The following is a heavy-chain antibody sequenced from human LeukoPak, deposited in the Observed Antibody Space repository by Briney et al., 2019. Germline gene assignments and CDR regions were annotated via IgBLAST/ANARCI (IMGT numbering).Heavy chain of an antibody. Sequence: GESLKISFKGSGNSFSNYWIGWVRQMPGKGLEWMGIIYPGDSDTRYSPSFQGHVTISADKFTSTAYLQWTSLKASDTAMYYCERHKRSTAMEYWGQGTLVTVSS. CDR1: GNSFSNYW. CDR2: IYPGDSDT. D-gene: IGHD5-18*01. CDR3: ERHKRSTAMEY. V-gene: IGHV5-51*01. J-gene: IGHJ4*02.